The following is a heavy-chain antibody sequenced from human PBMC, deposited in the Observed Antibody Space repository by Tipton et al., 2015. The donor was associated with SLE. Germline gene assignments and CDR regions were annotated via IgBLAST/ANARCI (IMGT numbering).Heavy chain of an antibody. CDR3: ATDVWYYYYGMDV. J-gene: IGHJ6*02. V-gene: IGHV3-66*02. Sequence: SLRLSCAASGFTVSSNYMSWVRQAPGKGLEWVSVIYSGGSTYYADSVKGRFTISRHNSKNTLYLQMNSLRAEDTAVYYCATDVWYYYYGMDVWGQGTTVTVSS. CDR1: GFTVSSNY. CDR2: IYSGGST. D-gene: IGHD2-21*01.